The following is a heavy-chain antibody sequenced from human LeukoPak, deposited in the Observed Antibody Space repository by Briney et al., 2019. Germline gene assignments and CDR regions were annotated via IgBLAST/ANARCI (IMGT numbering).Heavy chain of an antibody. CDR3: AREGTYGQQLENGAFDY. CDR1: GDSVSSNSAA. V-gene: IGHV6-1*01. J-gene: IGHJ4*02. Sequence: SQTLSLTCAISGDSVSSNSAAWNWIRQSPPRGLEWLGRTYYRSKWYNDYAVSVKSRITINPDTSKNQFSLQLNSVTPEDTAVYYCAREGTYGQQLENGAFDYWGQGTLVTVSS. D-gene: IGHD6-13*01. CDR2: TYYRSKWYN.